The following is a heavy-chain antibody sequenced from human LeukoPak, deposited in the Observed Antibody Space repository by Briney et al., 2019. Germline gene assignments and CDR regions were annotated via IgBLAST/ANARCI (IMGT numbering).Heavy chain of an antibody. Sequence: PSETLSLTCTVSGRSISSYYWSWIRQPAGKGLEWIGRIYTSGSTNYNPSLKSRVTISVDTSKNQFSLKLSSVTAADTAVYYCARDLRYFDWFTTRYYYYMDVWGKGTTVTISS. J-gene: IGHJ6*03. CDR3: ARDLRYFDWFTTRYYYYMDV. CDR1: GRSISSYY. D-gene: IGHD3-9*01. V-gene: IGHV4-4*07. CDR2: IYTSGST.